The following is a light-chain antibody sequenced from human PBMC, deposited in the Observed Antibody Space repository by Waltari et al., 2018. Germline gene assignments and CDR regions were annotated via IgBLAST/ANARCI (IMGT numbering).Light chain of an antibody. V-gene: IGLV3-21*04. Sequence: SYVLTQPPSVSVAPGKTAGLTCGGDNIGTKSVHWDRQKPGQAPVVVIYDDTDRPSGIPERFSGSKSGNTATLTISRVEAGDEADYHCQVWDSTIVVFGGGTKLTVL. J-gene: IGLJ2*01. CDR1: NIGTKS. CDR2: DDT. CDR3: QVWDSTIVV.